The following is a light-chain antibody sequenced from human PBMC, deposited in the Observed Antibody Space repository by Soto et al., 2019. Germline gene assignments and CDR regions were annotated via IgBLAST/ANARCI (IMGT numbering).Light chain of an antibody. Sequence: QSVPTQPPSTSGTPGQRVTISCSGSSSNIGSNPVHWYQQLPGTAPKVLIYSDDQRPSGVPDRFSGSKSGTSASLAISGLQSEDEAGYYCAAWDDSLNGVIFGGGTKLTVL. CDR3: AAWDDSLNGVI. V-gene: IGLV1-44*01. CDR2: SDD. CDR1: SSNIGSNP. J-gene: IGLJ2*01.